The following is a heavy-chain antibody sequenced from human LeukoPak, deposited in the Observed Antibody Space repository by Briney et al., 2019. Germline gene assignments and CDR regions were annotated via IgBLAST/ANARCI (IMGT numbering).Heavy chain of an antibody. CDR2: VSAYNGAT. V-gene: IGHV1-18*01. CDR1: GYTFTGYA. J-gene: IGHJ4*02. D-gene: IGHD3-22*01. CDR3: ARVDLYCDSSGYSQAANDY. Sequence: ASVKVSCKASGYTFTGYAIGWVRQAPGQGLEWMGWVSAYNGATNYAQNFQDRVTMTTDTPTTTAYMELRSLRSDDTAVYYCARVDLYCDSSGYSQAANDYWGQGTLVTVSS.